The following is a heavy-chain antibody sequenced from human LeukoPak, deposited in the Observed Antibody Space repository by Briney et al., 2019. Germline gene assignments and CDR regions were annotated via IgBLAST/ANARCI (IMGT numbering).Heavy chain of an antibody. CDR2: IKQDGSEK. D-gene: IGHD7-27*01. CDR3: TRASNWAWTY. J-gene: IGHJ4*02. CDR1: GFTFSTYW. V-gene: IGHV3-7*01. Sequence: GGSLRLSCAASGFTFSTYWMNGVRQAPGKGLEWVANIKQDGSEKYYVDPVKGRFTISRDNAENSLYLQMDSLRAEDTAVYYCTRASNWAWTYWGQGTLVTVSS.